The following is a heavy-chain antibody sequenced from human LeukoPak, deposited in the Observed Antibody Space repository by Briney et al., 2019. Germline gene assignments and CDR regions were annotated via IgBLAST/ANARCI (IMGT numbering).Heavy chain of an antibody. D-gene: IGHD2-2*01. CDR2: INPNSGGT. J-gene: IGHJ6*02. Sequence: ASVKVSCKASGYTFTGYYMHWVRQAPGQGLEWMGWINPNSGGTNYAQKFQGRVTMTRDTSISTAYMELSRLRSDDTAVYYCARNPRCSSTSCYSYYYYGMDVWGQGTTATVSS. V-gene: IGHV1-2*02. CDR1: GYTFTGYY. CDR3: ARNPRCSSTSCYSYYYYGMDV.